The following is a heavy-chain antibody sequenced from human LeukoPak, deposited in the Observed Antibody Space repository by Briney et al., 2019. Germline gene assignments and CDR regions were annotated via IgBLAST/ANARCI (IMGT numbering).Heavy chain of an antibody. J-gene: IGHJ4*02. CDR2: IYTSGST. Sequence: PSETLSLTCTVSGGSISSYYWSWIRQPAGKGLEWIGRIYTSGSTNYNPSLKSRVTMSVDTSKNQFSLKLSSVTAADTAVYYCARVAGCSSTSCYDWKYYFDYWGQGTLVTVSS. D-gene: IGHD2-2*01. CDR3: ARVAGCSSTSCYDWKYYFDY. CDR1: GGSISSYY. V-gene: IGHV4-4*07.